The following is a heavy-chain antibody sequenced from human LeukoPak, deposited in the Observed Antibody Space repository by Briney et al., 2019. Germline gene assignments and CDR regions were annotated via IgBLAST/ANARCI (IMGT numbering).Heavy chain of an antibody. CDR2: ISYDGSNK. J-gene: IGHJ4*02. V-gene: IGHV3-30-3*01. D-gene: IGHD3-22*01. CDR3: ARGYDSSGYYYAYYFDY. Sequence: GRSLRLSCAASGFTLSSYAMHWVRQAPGKGLEWVAVISYDGSNKYYADSVEGRFTISRDNSKNTLYLQMNSLRAEDTAVYYCARGYDSSGYYYAYYFDYWGQGTLVTVSS. CDR1: GFTLSSYA.